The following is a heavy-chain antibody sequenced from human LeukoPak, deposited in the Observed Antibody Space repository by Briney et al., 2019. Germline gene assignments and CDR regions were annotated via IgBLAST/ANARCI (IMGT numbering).Heavy chain of an antibody. CDR1: GFTFSSYE. V-gene: IGHV3-21*01. CDR3: ARNRYGDFHFDY. D-gene: IGHD4-17*01. J-gene: IGHJ4*02. Sequence: PGGSLRLSCAASGFTFSSYEMNWVRQAPGKGLEWVSSISSSSSYIYYADSVKGRFTISRDNAKNSLYLQMNSMRAEDTAVYYCARNRYGDFHFDYWGQGTLVTVSS. CDR2: ISSSSSYI.